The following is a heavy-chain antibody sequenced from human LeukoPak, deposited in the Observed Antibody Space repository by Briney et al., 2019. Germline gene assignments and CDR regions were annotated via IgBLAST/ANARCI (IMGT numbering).Heavy chain of an antibody. Sequence: ASVKVSCKASGYTFTGYYMHWVRQAPGQGLEWMGWINPNSGGTNYAQKFQGRVTMTRDTSISTAYMELSRLRSDDTAVYYCARGSSRYFDWLLNWFDPWGQGTLVTVSS. CDR2: INPNSGGT. J-gene: IGHJ5*02. V-gene: IGHV1-2*02. CDR1: GYTFTGYY. D-gene: IGHD3-9*01. CDR3: ARGSSRYFDWLLNWFDP.